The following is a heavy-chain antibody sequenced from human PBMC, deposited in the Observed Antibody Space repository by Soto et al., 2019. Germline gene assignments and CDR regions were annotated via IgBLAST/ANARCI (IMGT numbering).Heavy chain of an antibody. Sequence: SETLSLTCAVSGGSFTSNNWWTWVRQPPGQGLEWIGEIYRTGSTNYNPSLKSRVTISLDKSENQFSLKVTSLTAAGTAVYYCASRDPGTSVDYWGQGTLVTVFS. CDR1: GGSFTSNNW. CDR2: IYRTGST. J-gene: IGHJ4*02. V-gene: IGHV4-4*02. CDR3: ASRDPGTSVDY. D-gene: IGHD1-7*01.